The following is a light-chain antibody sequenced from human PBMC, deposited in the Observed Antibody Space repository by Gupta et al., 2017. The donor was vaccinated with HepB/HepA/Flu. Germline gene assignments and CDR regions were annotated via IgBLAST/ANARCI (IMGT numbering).Light chain of an antibody. CDR1: SLRSYY. Sequence: SSALTQDPAVSVALGQTVRITCQGDSLRSYYASWYQQKPGPAPVLVIYGKNNRPSGIPDRFSGSSSGNTAALTITGAQAEEEADYYCNSRDSSGNHLVFGGGTKLTVL. V-gene: IGLV3-19*01. J-gene: IGLJ2*01. CDR3: NSRDSSGNHLV. CDR2: GKN.